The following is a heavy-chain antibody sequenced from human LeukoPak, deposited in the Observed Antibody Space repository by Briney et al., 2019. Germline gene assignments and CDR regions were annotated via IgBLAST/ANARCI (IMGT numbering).Heavy chain of an antibody. CDR2: IYTSGST. Sequence: KASETLSLTCTVSGGSISSGSYYWSWIRQPAGKGLEWIGRIYTSGSTNYNPSLKSRVTISVDTSKNQFSLKLSSVTAADTAVYYCARDQEGSSSWYQVRRDSGRAFDIWGQGTMVTVSS. CDR3: ARDQEGSSSWYQVRRDSGRAFDI. V-gene: IGHV4-61*02. CDR1: GGSISSGSYY. D-gene: IGHD6-13*01. J-gene: IGHJ3*02.